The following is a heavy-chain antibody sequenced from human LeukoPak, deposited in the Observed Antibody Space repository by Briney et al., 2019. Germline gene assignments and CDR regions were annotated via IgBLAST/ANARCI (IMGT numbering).Heavy chain of an antibody. J-gene: IGHJ4*02. CDR1: GYTLTSYG. Sequence: VASVKVSCKASGYTLTSYGISWVRQAPGQGLEWMGWISAYNGNTIYAQKLQGRVTMTTDTSTSTAYMELRSLRSDDTAVYYCARDRSIAVASEIDYWGQGTLVTLSS. CDR2: ISAYNGNT. D-gene: IGHD6-19*01. V-gene: IGHV1-18*01. CDR3: ARDRSIAVASEIDY.